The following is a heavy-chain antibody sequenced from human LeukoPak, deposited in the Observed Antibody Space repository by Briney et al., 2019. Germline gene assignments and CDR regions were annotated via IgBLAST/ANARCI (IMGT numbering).Heavy chain of an antibody. Sequence: ASVKVSCKASGYTFTSYGISWVRQAPGQGLEWMGWISAYNGNTKYAQKLQGRVTMTTDTSTSTAYMELRSLRSDDTAVYYCARDPRSGGSCHDAFDIWGQGTMVTVSS. J-gene: IGHJ3*02. CDR3: ARDPRSGGSCHDAFDI. CDR1: GYTFTSYG. CDR2: ISAYNGNT. V-gene: IGHV1-18*01. D-gene: IGHD2-15*01.